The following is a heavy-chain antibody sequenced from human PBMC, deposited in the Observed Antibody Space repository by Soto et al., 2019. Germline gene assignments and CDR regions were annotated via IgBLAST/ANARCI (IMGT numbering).Heavy chain of an antibody. CDR1: GGTFSSYT. J-gene: IGHJ2*01. CDR3: ARQEGSYYYGSGSFGFDL. V-gene: IGHV1-69*02. D-gene: IGHD3-10*01. Sequence: QVQLVQSGAEVKKPGSSVKVSCKASGGTFSSYTISWVRQAPGQGLEWMGRIIPILGIANYAQKFQGRVTITADKSTSTAYMELSSLRSEDTAVYYCARQEGSYYYGSGSFGFDLWGRGTLVTVSS. CDR2: IIPILGIA.